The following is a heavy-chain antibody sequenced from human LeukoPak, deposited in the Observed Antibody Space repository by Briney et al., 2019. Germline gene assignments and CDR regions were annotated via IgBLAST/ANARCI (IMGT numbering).Heavy chain of an antibody. J-gene: IGHJ4*02. V-gene: IGHV3-21*01. CDR1: GFTFSSYS. CDR2: ISSSSSYI. Sequence: GGSLRLSCAASGFTFSSYSMNWVRQAPGKGLEWVSSISSSSSYIYYADSLKGRFTISRDNAKNSLYLQMNSLRAEDTAVYYCARGIVRDPAAMPDLGYWGQGTLVTVPS. CDR3: ARGIVRDPAAMPDLGY. D-gene: IGHD2-2*01.